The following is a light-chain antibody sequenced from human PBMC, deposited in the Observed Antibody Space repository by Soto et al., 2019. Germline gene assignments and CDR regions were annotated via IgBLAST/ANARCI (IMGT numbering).Light chain of an antibody. Sequence: EIVLTQSPGTLSLSPGERATLSCRASQSASSSYLAWYQQKPGQAPRLLIYGASSRATGIPDRFSGSGSGTDFTLTISRLEPEDFAVYYCQQYGSFALTFGGGTKVEIK. V-gene: IGKV3-20*01. CDR3: QQYGSFALT. CDR1: QSASSSY. J-gene: IGKJ4*01. CDR2: GAS.